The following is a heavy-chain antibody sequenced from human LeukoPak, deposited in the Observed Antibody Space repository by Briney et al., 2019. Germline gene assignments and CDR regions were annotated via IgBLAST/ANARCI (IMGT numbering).Heavy chain of an antibody. V-gene: IGHV1-69*13. CDR2: IIPIFGTA. J-gene: IGHJ3*02. D-gene: IGHD1-26*01. CDR3: ARDSYSGSYGDAFDI. Sequence: SVKVSCKASGGTFSSYAISWVRQAPGQGLEWMGGIIPIFGTANYAQKFQGRVTITADESTSTAYMELSSLRSEDTAGYYCARDSYSGSYGDAFDIWGQGTMVTVSS. CDR1: GGTFSSYA.